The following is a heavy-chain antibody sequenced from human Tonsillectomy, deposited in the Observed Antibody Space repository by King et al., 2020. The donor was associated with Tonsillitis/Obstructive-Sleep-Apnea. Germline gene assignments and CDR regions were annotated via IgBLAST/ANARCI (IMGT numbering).Heavy chain of an antibody. J-gene: IGHJ6*03. V-gene: IGHV3-48*03. CDR2: ISSSGSTI. D-gene: IGHD2-15*01. Sequence: VQLVESGGGLVQPGGSLRLSCAASGFTFSSYEMNWVRQAPGKGLEWVSYISSSGSTIYYADSVKGRFTISRDNAKNSLYLQMNSLRAEDTAVYYCARAPEVVAQPPFFMDVWGKGTTVTVSS. CDR3: ARAPEVVAQPPFFMDV. CDR1: GFTFSSYE.